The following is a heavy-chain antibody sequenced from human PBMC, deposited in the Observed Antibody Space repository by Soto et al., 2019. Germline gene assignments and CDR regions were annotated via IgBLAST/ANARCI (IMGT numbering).Heavy chain of an antibody. D-gene: IGHD3-16*01. J-gene: IGHJ5*02. V-gene: IGHV4-59*01. CDR3: ARGNDWFDP. CDR2: IYYSGST. Sequence: SETLSLTCTVSGGSISSYHWSWIRQPPGKGLEWIGYIYYSGSTNYNPSLKSRVTISVDTSKNQFSLKLSSVTAADTAMYYCARGNDWFDPWGQGTLVTVS. CDR1: GGSISSYH.